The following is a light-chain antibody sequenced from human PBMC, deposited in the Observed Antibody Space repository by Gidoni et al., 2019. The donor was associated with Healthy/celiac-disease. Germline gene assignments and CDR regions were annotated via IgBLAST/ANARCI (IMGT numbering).Light chain of an antibody. CDR2: AAS. CDR1: QSISSY. CDR3: QQSYSTLYT. Sequence: DIPMTQSPSSLSASVGDRVTITCRASQSISSYLNWYPQKPGKAPKLLIYAASSLQSGVPSRFSGSGSGTDFTLTISSLQPEDFATYYCQQSYSTLYTFGQGTKLEIK. V-gene: IGKV1-39*01. J-gene: IGKJ2*01.